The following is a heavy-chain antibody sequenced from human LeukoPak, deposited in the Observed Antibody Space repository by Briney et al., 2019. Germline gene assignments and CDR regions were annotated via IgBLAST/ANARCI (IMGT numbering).Heavy chain of an antibody. CDR1: GGSISSYY. CDR2: IYYSGST. D-gene: IGHD3-10*01. CDR3: ARTGSITMVRGVISPGGFDA. J-gene: IGHJ5*02. V-gene: IGHV4-59*08. Sequence: PSETLSLTCTVSGGSISSYYWSWIRQPPGKGLEWIGYIYYSGSTNYNPSLKSRVTISVDTSKNQFSLKLSSVTAADTAVYYCARTGSITMVRGVISPGGFDAWGQGTLVTVSS.